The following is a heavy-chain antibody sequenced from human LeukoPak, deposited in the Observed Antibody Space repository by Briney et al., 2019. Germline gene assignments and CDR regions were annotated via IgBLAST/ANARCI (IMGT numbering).Heavy chain of an antibody. CDR1: GGSISSGGYY. V-gene: IGHV4-31*03. D-gene: IGHD6-13*01. CDR3: ARGSSIAAAVDAFDI. Sequence: SQTLSLTCTVSGGSISSGGYYWSWIRQHPGKGLEWIGYIYYSGSTYYNPPLKSRVTISVDTSKNQFSLKLSSVTAADTAVYYCARGSSIAAAVDAFDIWGQGTMVTVSS. CDR2: IYYSGST. J-gene: IGHJ3*02.